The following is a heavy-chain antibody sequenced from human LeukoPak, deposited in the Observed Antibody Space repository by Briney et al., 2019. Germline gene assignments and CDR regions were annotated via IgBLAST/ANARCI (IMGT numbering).Heavy chain of an antibody. Sequence: SVKVSCKASGGTFSSYAISWVRQAPGQGLEWMGGIIPIFGTANYAQKFQGRVTITTDESTSTAYMELSSLRSEDTAVYYCARGANYGDYDFDYWGQGTLVTVSS. J-gene: IGHJ4*02. V-gene: IGHV1-69*05. CDR1: GGTFSSYA. CDR2: IIPIFGTA. D-gene: IGHD4-17*01. CDR3: ARGANYGDYDFDY.